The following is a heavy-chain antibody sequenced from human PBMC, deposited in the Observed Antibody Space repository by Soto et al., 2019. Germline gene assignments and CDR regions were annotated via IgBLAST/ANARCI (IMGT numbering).Heavy chain of an antibody. D-gene: IGHD1-26*01. CDR1: GFTFSNYG. Sequence: QVQVVESGGGVVQPGRSLRLSCAASGFTFSNYGMHWVRQAPGKGLEWVAGIWYDGSNKDYADSVKGRFTIPRDNSKNTLYLQMNSLRAEDTAVYYCLAGRYFGDYWGQGALVTVSS. V-gene: IGHV3-33*01. CDR3: LAGRYFGDY. CDR2: IWYDGSNK. J-gene: IGHJ4*02.